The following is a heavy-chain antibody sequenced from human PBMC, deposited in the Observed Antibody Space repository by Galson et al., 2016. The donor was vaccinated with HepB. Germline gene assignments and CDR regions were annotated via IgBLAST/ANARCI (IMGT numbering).Heavy chain of an antibody. CDR2: ISIYTGNT. V-gene: IGHV1-18*01. J-gene: IGHJ4*02. Sequence: SVKVSCKSSGDTFTNFGISWVRQAPGQGLEWMGWISIYTGNTNYARKFQSRVVVTTDTSTDTAYMELMSLTSDDTALYFCAGGPLENSDYFHYWGQGTLVTVSS. D-gene: IGHD3-16*01. CDR1: GDTFTNFG. CDR3: AGGPLENSDYFHY.